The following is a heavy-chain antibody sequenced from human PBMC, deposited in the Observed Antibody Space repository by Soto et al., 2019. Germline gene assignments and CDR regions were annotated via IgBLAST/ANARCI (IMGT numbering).Heavy chain of an antibody. CDR3: ARVDIVVVVAANAQYYYYYMDV. J-gene: IGHJ6*03. CDR2: IYYSGST. V-gene: IGHV4-59*01. D-gene: IGHD2-15*01. CDR1: GGSISSSY. Sequence: SETLSLTCTVSGGSISSSYWSWIRQPPGKGLEWIGYIYYSGSTNYNPSLKSRVTISVDTSKNQFSLKLSSVTAADTAVYYCARVDIVVVVAANAQYYYYYMDVWGKGTTVTVSS.